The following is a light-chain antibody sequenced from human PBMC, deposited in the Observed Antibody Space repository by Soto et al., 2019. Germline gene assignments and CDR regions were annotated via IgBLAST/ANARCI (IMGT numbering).Light chain of an antibody. Sequence: IPLTQSPSSLSASVGDRVTITCRASQDISSYLAWYRQKPGKAPKVLIYAASSLQSGVPSRFSGSGSGTDVTLPISSRQPEDFATYYCQQLDSFLVTVGGGTRVEIK. CDR3: QQLDSFLVT. V-gene: IGKV1-9*01. CDR1: QDISSY. CDR2: AAS. J-gene: IGKJ4*01.